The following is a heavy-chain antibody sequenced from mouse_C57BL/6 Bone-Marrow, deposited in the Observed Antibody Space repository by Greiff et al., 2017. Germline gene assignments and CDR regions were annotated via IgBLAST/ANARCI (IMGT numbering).Heavy chain of an antibody. CDR1: GYTFTSYG. CDR3: ARRWGFYDHDAMDY. D-gene: IGHD2-4*01. J-gene: IGHJ4*01. CDR2: IYPRSGNT. Sequence: QVQLQQSGAELARPGASVKLSCKASGYTFTSYGISWVKQRTGQGLEWIGEIYPRSGNTYYNEKFKGKATLTADKSSSTAYMELRSLTSEDSAVYFCARRWGFYDHDAMDYWGQGTSVTVSS. V-gene: IGHV1-81*01.